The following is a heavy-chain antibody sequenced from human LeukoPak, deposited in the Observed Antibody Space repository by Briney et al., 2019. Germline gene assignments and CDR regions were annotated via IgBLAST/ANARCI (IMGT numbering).Heavy chain of an antibody. CDR2: IYHSGST. Sequence: SQTLSLTCAVSGGSISSGGYSWSWIRQPPGKGLEWIGYIYHSGSTYYNPSLKSRVTISVDRSKNQFSLKLSSVTAADTAVYYCARAGGSLTLDYWGQGTLVTVSP. J-gene: IGHJ4*02. CDR1: GGSISSGGYS. D-gene: IGHD2-15*01. V-gene: IGHV4-30-2*01. CDR3: ARAGGSLTLDY.